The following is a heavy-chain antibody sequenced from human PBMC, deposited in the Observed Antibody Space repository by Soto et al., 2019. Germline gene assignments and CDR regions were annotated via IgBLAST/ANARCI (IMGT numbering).Heavy chain of an antibody. CDR2: INPNSGGT. D-gene: IGHD4-17*01. J-gene: IGHJ4*02. CDR1: GCTFTDYY. V-gene: IGHV1-2*02. Sequence: ASVKVSCKAYGCTFTDYYMHWLRQAPGQGLEWMGWINPNSGGTNYAQKFQGRVTMTRDTSISTAYMEVSRLRSDDTAVYYCARAVSTLLYYFDCWGQGTLVTVSS. CDR3: ARAVSTLLYYFDC.